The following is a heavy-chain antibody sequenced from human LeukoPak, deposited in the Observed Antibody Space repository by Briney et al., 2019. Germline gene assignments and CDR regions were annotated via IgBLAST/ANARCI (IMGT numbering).Heavy chain of an antibody. CDR2: IYTSGST. CDR3: AGAGYGGYDKKAFDI. J-gene: IGHJ3*02. D-gene: IGHD5-12*01. V-gene: IGHV4-59*10. Sequence: SETLSLTCAVYGGSFSGYYWSWIHQPPGKGLEWIGRIYTSGSTNYNPSLKSRVTISVDTSKNQFSLKLSSVTAADTAVYYCAGAGYGGYDKKAFDIWGQGTMVTVSS. CDR1: GGSFSGYY.